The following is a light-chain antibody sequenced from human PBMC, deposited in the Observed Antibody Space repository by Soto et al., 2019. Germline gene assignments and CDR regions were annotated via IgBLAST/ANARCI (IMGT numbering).Light chain of an antibody. V-gene: IGKV4-1*01. J-gene: IGKJ1*01. CDR3: TPYYSTFPT. CDR2: RAS. Sequence: DIVMTQSPDSLAVSLGERAFINCRSSQSVLYSSNNQNYLAWYQQKPGQPPKLLIYRASTRESGVPDRFSGSGSGTDFTLSISSLQAESVAVYYCTPYYSTFPTFGQGTTVEIK. CDR1: QSVLYSSNNQNY.